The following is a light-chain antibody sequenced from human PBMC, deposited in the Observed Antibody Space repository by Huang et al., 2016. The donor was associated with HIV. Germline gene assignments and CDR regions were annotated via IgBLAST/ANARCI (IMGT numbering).Light chain of an antibody. CDR3: QQRYSAPFT. CDR2: GVS. CDR1: QTISNY. V-gene: IGKV1-39*01. Sequence: DIQMTQSPSSLSASIGDRVTITCRTSQTISNYLNWYQQIPGKVPRLLIYGVSRLPSGVPTRFSGGGSGTEFTFTISSLQPEDFATYYCQQRYSAPFTFAGGTKVDIK. J-gene: IGKJ4*01.